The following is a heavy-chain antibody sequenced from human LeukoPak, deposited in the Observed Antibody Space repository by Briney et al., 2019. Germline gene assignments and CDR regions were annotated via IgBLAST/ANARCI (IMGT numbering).Heavy chain of an antibody. J-gene: IGHJ6*02. Sequence: GGSLRLSCAASGFTFSSYAMGWVRQAPGKGLEWVSAISGSGGSTYYADSVKGRFTISRENSKNTLYLQMNSLRAEDTAVYYCAKGSFMVRFYGMDVWGQGTTVTVSS. V-gene: IGHV3-23*01. D-gene: IGHD3-10*01. CDR2: ISGSGGST. CDR1: GFTFSSYA. CDR3: AKGSFMVRFYGMDV.